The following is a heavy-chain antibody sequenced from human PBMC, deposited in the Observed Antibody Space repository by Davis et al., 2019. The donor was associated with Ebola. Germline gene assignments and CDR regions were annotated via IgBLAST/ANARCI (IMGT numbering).Heavy chain of an antibody. J-gene: IGHJ4*02. V-gene: IGHV3-48*02. D-gene: IGHD3-3*01. Sequence: GESLKISCAASGFTFSSYSMNWVRQAPGKGLEWVSYISSSSSTIYYADSVKGRFTISRDNAKNSLYLQMNSLRDEDTAVYYCARDENYDFWSGYLNWGQGTLVTVSS. CDR3: ARDENYDFWSGYLN. CDR1: GFTFSSYS. CDR2: ISSSSSTI.